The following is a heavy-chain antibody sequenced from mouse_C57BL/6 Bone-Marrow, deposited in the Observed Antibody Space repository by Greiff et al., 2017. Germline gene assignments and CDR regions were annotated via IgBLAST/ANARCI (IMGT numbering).Heavy chain of an antibody. J-gene: IGHJ3*01. D-gene: IGHD2-4*01. Sequence: EVQLQQSGPVLVKPGASVKMSCKASGYTFTDYYMNWVKQSHGKSLEWIGVINPYNGGTSYNQKFKGKATLTVDQSSSTAYMGLNSLTSEDSAVYYCARGGIYYDYDGAWFAYWGQGTLVTVSA. CDR3: ARGGIYYDYDGAWFAY. V-gene: IGHV1-19*01. CDR2: INPYNGGT. CDR1: GYTFTDYY.